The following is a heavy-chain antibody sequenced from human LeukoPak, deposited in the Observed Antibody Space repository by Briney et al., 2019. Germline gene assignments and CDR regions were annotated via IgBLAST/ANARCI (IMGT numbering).Heavy chain of an antibody. CDR2: ISWNSGSI. Sequence: GGSLRLSCAASGFTFDDYAMHWVRQAPGKGLEWVSGISWNSGSIGYSDSVKGRFTISRDNAKNSLYLQMNSLRAEDTALYYCARVTGYMTEDYFDYWGQGILVTVSS. CDR3: ARVTGYMTEDYFDY. V-gene: IGHV3-9*01. CDR1: GFTFDDYA. D-gene: IGHD3-9*01. J-gene: IGHJ4*02.